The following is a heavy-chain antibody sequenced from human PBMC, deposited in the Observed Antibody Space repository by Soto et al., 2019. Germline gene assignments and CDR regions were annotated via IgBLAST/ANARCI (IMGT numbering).Heavy chain of an antibody. CDR2: INPGDSDT. D-gene: IGHD2-15*01. J-gene: IGHJ6*02. Sequence: PGESLKISCEGSGFSFSKYKIGGVRQMPGKGLEWMGIINPGDSDTRYSPSFQGQVTISADKSISTAYLQWSTLKASDTATYYCATSFCYSYYYYYGMYVWAQRTTVTVS. V-gene: IGHV5-51*01. CDR1: GFSFSKYK. CDR3: ATSFCYSYYYYYGMYV.